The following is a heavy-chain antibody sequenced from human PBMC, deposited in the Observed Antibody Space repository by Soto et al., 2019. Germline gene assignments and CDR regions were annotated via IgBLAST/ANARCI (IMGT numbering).Heavy chain of an antibody. CDR1: GGTFSSYA. D-gene: IGHD3-9*01. CDR3: ARDPGFRSDY. Sequence: GASVKVSCKASGGTFSSYAISWVRQAPGQGLEWMGWISAYNGNTNYAQKLQGRVTMTTDTSTSTAYMELRSLRSDDTAVYYCARDPGFRSDYWGQGTLVTVSS. V-gene: IGHV1-18*01. CDR2: ISAYNGNT. J-gene: IGHJ4*02.